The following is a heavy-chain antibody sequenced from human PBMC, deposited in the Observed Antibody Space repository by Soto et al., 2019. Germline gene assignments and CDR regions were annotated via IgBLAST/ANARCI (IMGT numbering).Heavy chain of an antibody. Sequence: SETLSLTCTVSGDSISSGGYYWSWIRQHPGKGLEWIGYIYYSGSTYYNPSLKSRVTISVDTSKNQFSLKLSSVTAADTAVYYCARNSGYDSEDDYWGQGTLVTVSS. V-gene: IGHV4-31*03. CDR2: IYYSGST. D-gene: IGHD5-12*01. CDR3: ARNSGYDSEDDY. CDR1: GDSISSGGYY. J-gene: IGHJ4*02.